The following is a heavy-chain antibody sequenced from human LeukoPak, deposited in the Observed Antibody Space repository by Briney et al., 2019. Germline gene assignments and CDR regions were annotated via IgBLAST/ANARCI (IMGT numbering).Heavy chain of an antibody. J-gene: IGHJ4*02. CDR1: GGSISSSSYY. CDR2: IYYSGST. V-gene: IGHV4-39*07. D-gene: IGHD3-22*01. Sequence: SETLSLTCTVSGGSISSSSYYWGWIRQPPGKGLEWIGSIYYSGSTYYNPSLKSRVTISVDTSKNQFSLKLSSVTAADTAVYYCARGDSSGYLYGYWGQGTLVTVSS. CDR3: ARGDSSGYLYGY.